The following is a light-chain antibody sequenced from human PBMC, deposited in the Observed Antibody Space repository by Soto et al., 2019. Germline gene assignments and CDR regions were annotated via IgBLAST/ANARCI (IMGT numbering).Light chain of an antibody. Sequence: QPVLTQSPSASASLGASVKLTCTLSSGHSSYPIAWHQQQPEKGPRYLMKLNSDGSHTKGDGIPDRFSGSSSGAERYLTISGLQSEDAAYYSCPPWGTGLTWVFGGGTKLTVL. CDR1: SGHSSYP. CDR2: LNSDGSH. J-gene: IGLJ3*02. V-gene: IGLV4-69*01. CDR3: PPWGTGLTWV.